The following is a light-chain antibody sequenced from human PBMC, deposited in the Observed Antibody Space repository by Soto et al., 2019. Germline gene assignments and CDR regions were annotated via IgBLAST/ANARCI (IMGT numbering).Light chain of an antibody. CDR2: GAS. J-gene: IGKJ5*01. CDR1: QSVSSN. V-gene: IGKV3-15*01. CDR3: QQYNNWPPLT. Sequence: EIVMTQSPGILSVSPGERATLSCRASQSVSSNLAWYQQKPGQAPRLLIYGASTRATAIPARFSGSGSGTEFTLTISSLQSGDFAVYYCQQYNNWPPLTFGQGTRLEIK.